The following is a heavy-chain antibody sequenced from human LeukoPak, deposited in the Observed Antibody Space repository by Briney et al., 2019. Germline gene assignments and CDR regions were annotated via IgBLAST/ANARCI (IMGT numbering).Heavy chain of an antibody. Sequence: SETLSLTCTVSGGSISSGSYYWGWGRQPAGRGLGWVGRIYRSGSTNYNPSLKSQVTISVATSKNQFSLTLSPVTAADTAVYYCARAKRAGPRILHDYTSSYGMDVWGQGTTVTVSS. D-gene: IGHD2/OR15-2a*01. CDR2: IYRSGST. CDR3: ARAKRAGPRILHDYTSSYGMDV. V-gene: IGHV4-61*02. J-gene: IGHJ6*02. CDR1: GGSISSGSYY.